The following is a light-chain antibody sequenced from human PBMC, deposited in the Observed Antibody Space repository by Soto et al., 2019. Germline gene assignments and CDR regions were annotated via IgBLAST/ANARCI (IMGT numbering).Light chain of an antibody. Sequence: QSALTQPASVSGSPGQSITISCTGTRSDVGGYNYVSWYQPHPGKAPKLMIYEVSNRPSGVSNRFSGSKSGNTASLTISGLQAEDEADYYCTSYTRSSTRVFGGGTKLTVL. V-gene: IGLV2-14*01. J-gene: IGLJ3*02. CDR2: EVS. CDR1: RSDVGGYNY. CDR3: TSYTRSSTRV.